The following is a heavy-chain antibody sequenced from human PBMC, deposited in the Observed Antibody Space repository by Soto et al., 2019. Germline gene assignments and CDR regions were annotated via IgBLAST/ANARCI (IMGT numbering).Heavy chain of an antibody. V-gene: IGHV3-30-3*01. CDR1: GFTFSSYA. J-gene: IGHJ4*02. CDR3: ARDSYYDSSGRDY. CDR2: ISYDGSNK. D-gene: IGHD3-22*01. Sequence: PGGSLRLSCAASGFTFSSYAMHWVRQVPGKGLEWVAVISYDGSNKYYADSVKGRFTISRDNSKNTLYLQMNSLRAEDTAVYYCARDSYYDSSGRDYWGQGTLVTVSS.